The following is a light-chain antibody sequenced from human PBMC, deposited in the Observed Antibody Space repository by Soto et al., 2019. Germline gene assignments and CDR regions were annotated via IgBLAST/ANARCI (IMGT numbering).Light chain of an antibody. CDR1: QSISSW. V-gene: IGKV1-5*03. CDR3: QQYNDYWT. CDR2: KAS. J-gene: IGKJ1*01. Sequence: DIQMTQSPSTLSASVGDRVTITCRASQSISSWLAWYQQKPGKAPKLLIYKASTLESGVPSRFSGGGSGTEFTLTISSLQPDDFATYDCQQYNDYWTFGQGTKVEIK.